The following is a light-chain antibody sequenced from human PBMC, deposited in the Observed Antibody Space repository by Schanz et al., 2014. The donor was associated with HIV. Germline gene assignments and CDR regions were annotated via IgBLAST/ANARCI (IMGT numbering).Light chain of an antibody. CDR3: QQLDSYPLT. J-gene: IGKJ4*01. V-gene: IGKV3-11*01. Sequence: EVVLTQSPGSLSLSPGERATLSCRASQSVSSYLAWYQQKPGQAPRLLIVDASNRATGIPDRFSGSGSGTDFTLTINSLEPEDFATYYCQQLDSYPLTFGGGTKVEIK. CDR2: DAS. CDR1: QSVSSY.